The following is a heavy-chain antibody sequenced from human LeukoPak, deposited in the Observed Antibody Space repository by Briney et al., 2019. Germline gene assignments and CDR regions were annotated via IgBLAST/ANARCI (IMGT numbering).Heavy chain of an antibody. J-gene: IGHJ4*02. D-gene: IGHD1-14*01. CDR3: ARDPSGLSVLNLDY. CDR1: GFTFSSYA. Sequence: PGGSLRLSCAASGFTFSSYAMHWVRQAPGKGLEWVAVISYDGSNKYYADSVKGRFTISRDNSKNTLYLQMNSLRAEDTAVYYCARDPSGLSVLNLDYWGQGTLVTVSS. CDR2: ISYDGSNK. V-gene: IGHV3-30*04.